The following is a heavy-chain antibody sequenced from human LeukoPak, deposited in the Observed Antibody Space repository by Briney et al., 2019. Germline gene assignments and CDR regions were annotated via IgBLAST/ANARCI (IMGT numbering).Heavy chain of an antibody. V-gene: IGHV4-39*02. D-gene: IGHD1-14*01. J-gene: IGHJ6*02. CDR1: GGSISSSSYY. Sequence: PSETLSLTCTVSGGSISSSSYYWGWIRQPPGKGLEWIGSIYYSGSTYYNPSLKSRVTISVDTSKNQFSLKLSSVTAADTAVYYCARDPEGEPPTYYYGMDVWGQGTTVTVSS. CDR3: ARDPEGEPPTYYYGMDV. CDR2: IYYSGST.